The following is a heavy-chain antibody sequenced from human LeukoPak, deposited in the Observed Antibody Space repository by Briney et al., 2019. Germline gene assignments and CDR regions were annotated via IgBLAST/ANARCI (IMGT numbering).Heavy chain of an antibody. CDR2: IYPGDSDT. J-gene: IGHJ6*03. CDR1: GYSFTSYW. CDR3: ARQRASYSSSSVGYYYYMDV. Sequence: GESLKISCKGSGYSFTSYWIGWVRQMPGKGLERMGIIYPGDSDTRYSPSFQGQVTISADKSISTAYLQWSSLKASDTAMYYCARQRASYSSSSVGYYYYMDVWGKGTTVTVSS. D-gene: IGHD6-6*01. V-gene: IGHV5-51*01.